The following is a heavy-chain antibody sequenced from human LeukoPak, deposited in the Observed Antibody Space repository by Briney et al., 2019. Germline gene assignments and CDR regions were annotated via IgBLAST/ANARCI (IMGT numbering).Heavy chain of an antibody. CDR2: IYYSGST. D-gene: IGHD6-13*01. Sequence: SETLSLTCTVSGGSISSSSYYWGWIRQPPGKGLEWIGSIYYSGSTYYNPSLKSRVTISVDTSKNQFSLKLSSVTAADTAVYYCARGSIGYSSSWPIDYWGQGTLVTVSS. V-gene: IGHV4-39*07. CDR1: GGSISSSSYY. CDR3: ARGSIGYSSSWPIDY. J-gene: IGHJ4*02.